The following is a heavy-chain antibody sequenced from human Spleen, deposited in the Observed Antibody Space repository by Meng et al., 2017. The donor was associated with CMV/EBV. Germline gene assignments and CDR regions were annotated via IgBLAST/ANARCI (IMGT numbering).Heavy chain of an antibody. J-gene: IGHJ4*02. V-gene: IGHV3-21*01. CDR1: GFTFSSYS. Sequence: GESLKISCAASGFTFSSYSMNWVRQAPGKGLEWVSSISSSSSYIYYADSVKGRFTISRDNAKNSLFLQMNSLRAEDTAVYYCARGGVGYSYYFDYWGQGTLVTVSS. D-gene: IGHD3-10*01. CDR2: ISSSSSYI. CDR3: ARGGVGYSYYFDY.